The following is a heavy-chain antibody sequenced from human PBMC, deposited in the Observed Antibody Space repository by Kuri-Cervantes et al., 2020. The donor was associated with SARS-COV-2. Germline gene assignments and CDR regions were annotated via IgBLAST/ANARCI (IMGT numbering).Heavy chain of an antibody. D-gene: IGHD3-3*01. CDR2: INWNGGST. Sequence: GGSLRLSCAASGFTFSSYGMHWVRQAPGKGLEWVSGINWNGGSTGYADSVKGRFTISRDNAKNSLYLQMNSLRAEDTALYHCASGSLFGVVLGYWGQGTLVTVSS. CDR1: GFTFSSYG. CDR3: ASGSLFGVVLGY. V-gene: IGHV3-20*01. J-gene: IGHJ4*02.